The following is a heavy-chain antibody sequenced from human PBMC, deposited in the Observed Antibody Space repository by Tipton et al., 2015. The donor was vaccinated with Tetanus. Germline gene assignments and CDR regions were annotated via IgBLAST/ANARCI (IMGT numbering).Heavy chain of an antibody. V-gene: IGHV4-34*01. CDR2: INHRGGT. Sequence: TLSLTCAVSGQSLSGHFWSWVRQAPGKGLEWIGEINHRGGTSYNPSLKSRVTISVDTSKNQFSLNMSSVTAADTAVYYCARDRGDTGTVNWFDPWGQGTLVTVSS. CDR3: ARDRGDTGTVNWFDP. CDR1: GQSLSGHF. J-gene: IGHJ5*02. D-gene: IGHD1-1*01.